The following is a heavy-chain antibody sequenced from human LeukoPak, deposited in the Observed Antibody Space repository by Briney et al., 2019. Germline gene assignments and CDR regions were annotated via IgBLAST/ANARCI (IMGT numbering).Heavy chain of an antibody. CDR3: ARMAAYYYDSSGHLNYFDY. CDR2: INWNGGST. J-gene: IGHJ4*02. Sequence: GGSLRLSCAASGFTYDDYGMSWVRQAPGKGLEWVPGINWNGGSTGYADSVKGRFTISRDNAKNSLYLQMNSLRAEDTALYYCARMAAYYYDSSGHLNYFDYWGQGTLVTVSS. V-gene: IGHV3-20*04. CDR1: GFTYDDYG. D-gene: IGHD3-22*01.